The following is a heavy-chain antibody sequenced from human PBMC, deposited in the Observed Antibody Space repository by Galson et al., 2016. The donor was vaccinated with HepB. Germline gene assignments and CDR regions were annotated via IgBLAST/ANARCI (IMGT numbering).Heavy chain of an antibody. CDR2: IDPIDSYT. V-gene: IGHV5-10-1*01. CDR1: GYSFTSYW. Sequence: QSGAEVKKPGESLRISCKGSGYSFTSYWINWVRQLPGKGLEWMGRIDPIDSYTAYSPSFRGNVTISVDKSITTAYLQWSGLKASDTAMYYCARQPLETDIEYTTSSREFEWGQGTLVIVSS. J-gene: IGHJ4*02. CDR3: ARQPLETDIEYTTSSREFE. D-gene: IGHD6-6*01.